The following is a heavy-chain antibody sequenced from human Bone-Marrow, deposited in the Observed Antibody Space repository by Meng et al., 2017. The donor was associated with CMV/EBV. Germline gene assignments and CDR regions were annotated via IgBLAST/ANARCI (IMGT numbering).Heavy chain of an antibody. J-gene: IGHJ4*02. CDR2: NGSN. D-gene: IGHD3-3*01. V-gene: IGHV4-39*07. CDR3: AREFHYEFWSSYHGTRKPPGGYFDF. Sequence: WGGLSQHQGKGLEWIGGNGSNAHNQANKSRVSRAADTSKSQLSLELKSVTAADTAIYYCAREFHYEFWSSYHGTRKPPGGYFDFWGQGILVTVSS.